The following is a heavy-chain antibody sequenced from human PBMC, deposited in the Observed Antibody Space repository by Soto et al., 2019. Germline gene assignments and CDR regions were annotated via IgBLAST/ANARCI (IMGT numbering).Heavy chain of an antibody. CDR1: GFTFATHA. CDR2: VIYDGSKE. D-gene: IGHD6-19*01. J-gene: IGHJ4*02. Sequence: QVQLVESGGGAVQPGGSLRLSCVASGFTFATHAMHWVRQAPGKGLEWVAVVIYDGSKEYYAGSVKGRFSISRDNSKSTLYLHMNSLRLEDTAVYYCAKDFEWLAKILDYWGQGTLVTVSS. CDR3: AKDFEWLAKILDY. V-gene: IGHV3-30*18.